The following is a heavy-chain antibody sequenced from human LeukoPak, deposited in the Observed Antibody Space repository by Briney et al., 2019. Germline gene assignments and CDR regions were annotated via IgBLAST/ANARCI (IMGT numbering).Heavy chain of an antibody. V-gene: IGHV3-23*01. D-gene: IGHD5-18*01. J-gene: IGHJ6*02. CDR3: AKADTAMVTTRGNGMDV. CDR1: GFTFSSYA. CDR2: ISGSGGST. Sequence: GGSLRLSCAASGFTFSSYAMGWVRQALGKGLEWVSAISGSGGSTYYADSVKGRFTISRDNSKNTLYLQMNSLRAEDTAVYYCAKADTAMVTTRGNGMDVWGQGTTVTVSS.